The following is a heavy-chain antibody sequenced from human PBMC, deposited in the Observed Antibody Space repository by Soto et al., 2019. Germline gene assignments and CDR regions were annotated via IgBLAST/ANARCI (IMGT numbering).Heavy chain of an antibody. Sequence: EVQLLESGGGLVQPGGSLRLSCAASGFTFSSYAMSWVRQAPGQGLEWVSGISGSGGSTDYEDSVKGRFTISRDNSKNTLDLQMNSLRADDTAVYYCAKLHTYYYDNSGTDFWGQGILVTVSS. J-gene: IGHJ4*02. V-gene: IGHV3-23*01. CDR1: GFTFSSYA. CDR3: AKLHTYYYDNSGTDF. CDR2: ISGSGGST. D-gene: IGHD3-22*01.